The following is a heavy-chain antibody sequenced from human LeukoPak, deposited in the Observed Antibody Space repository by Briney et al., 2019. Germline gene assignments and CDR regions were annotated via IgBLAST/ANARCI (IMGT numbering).Heavy chain of an antibody. D-gene: IGHD5-18*01. V-gene: IGHV1-69*13. Sequence: ASVKVSCKASGGTFSSYAISWVRQAPGQGLEWMGGIIPIFGTANYAQKFQGRVTITADESTSTAYMELSSLRSEDTAVYYCALAGYSYGRTKAHDYWGQGTLVTVSS. CDR3: ALAGYSYGRTKAHDY. J-gene: IGHJ4*02. CDR2: IIPIFGTA. CDR1: GGTFSSYA.